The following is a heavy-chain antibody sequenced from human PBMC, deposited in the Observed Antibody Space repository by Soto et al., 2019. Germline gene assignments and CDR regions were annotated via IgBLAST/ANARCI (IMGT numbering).Heavy chain of an antibody. J-gene: IGHJ3*02. V-gene: IGHV3-74*01. D-gene: IGHD4-4*01. CDR3: AREVYSTYDYDGVDI. CDR1: GFTFSSHW. CDR2: INTDGRAT. Sequence: EVQLVESGGGLVQPGGSLRLSCGASGFTFSSHWMHWVRQAPGKGLMWVSRINTDGRATSYADSVKGRFTISRDNAKNTLYLQMNSLRVEDTALYFCAREVYSTYDYDGVDIWGQGTMVTVS.